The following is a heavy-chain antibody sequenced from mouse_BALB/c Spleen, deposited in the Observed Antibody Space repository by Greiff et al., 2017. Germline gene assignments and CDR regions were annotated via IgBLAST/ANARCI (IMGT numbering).Heavy chain of an antibody. CDR2: IDTSDSYT. Sequence: QVQLQQSGAELVMPGASVKMSCKASGYTFTDYWMHWVKQRPGQGLEWIGAIDTSDSYTSYNQKFKGKATLTVDESSSTAYMQLSSLTSEDSAVYYCARGSRGYFDYWGQGTTLTVSS. D-gene: IGHD1-1*01. CDR3: ARGSRGYFDY. CDR1: GYTFTDYW. J-gene: IGHJ2*01. V-gene: IGHV1-69*01.